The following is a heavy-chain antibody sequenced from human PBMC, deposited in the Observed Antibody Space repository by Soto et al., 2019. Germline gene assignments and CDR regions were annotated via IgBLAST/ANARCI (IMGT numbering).Heavy chain of an antibody. CDR3: ARCYCSIGSCYACWHLDL. CDR2: ISPSTGDT. CDR1: GYTFTNYA. V-gene: IGHV1-18*01. Sequence: QVHLVQSGAEVKEPGASVKVSCQASGYTFTNYAISWVRQAPGQGLEWMGWISPSTGDTDQAQGFQDRVTITLDTPPNTANMELRSLGTDDTAVYYCARCYCSIGSCYACWHLDLWGPGTLVPVSS. D-gene: IGHD2-15*01. J-gene: IGHJ2*01.